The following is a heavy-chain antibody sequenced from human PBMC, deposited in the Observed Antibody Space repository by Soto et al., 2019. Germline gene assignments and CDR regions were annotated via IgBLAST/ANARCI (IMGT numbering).Heavy chain of an antibody. CDR2: VSYTGDT. V-gene: IGHV4-31*03. CDR1: GGAIGSGGYW. J-gene: IGHJ4*02. Sequence: QVQLQESGPGLMQPSQTLSLTCTVSGGAIGSGGYWWSWIRQHPGRGLEWIGFVSYTGDTQYNPSLKSRVNISVDTSTKQFSLKLSSVTAADTAVYSCARGTLVWGQGTLVTVSS. CDR3: ARGTLV. D-gene: IGHD2-2*01.